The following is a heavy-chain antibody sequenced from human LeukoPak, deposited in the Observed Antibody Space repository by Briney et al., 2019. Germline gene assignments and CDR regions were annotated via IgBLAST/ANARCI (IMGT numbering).Heavy chain of an antibody. CDR3: AREAHGSGTYYSDY. D-gene: IGHD3-10*01. V-gene: IGHV1-2*02. Sequence: ASLKVSCKASGYTFTAYFIHWVRQAPGQGLEWMGWINPNSGATLYAQMFQGRVTMTRDTSISTAYLELSRLRSDDRAVYYCAREAHGSGTYYSDYWGQGTLVTVSS. CDR1: GYTFTAYF. CDR2: INPNSGAT. J-gene: IGHJ4*02.